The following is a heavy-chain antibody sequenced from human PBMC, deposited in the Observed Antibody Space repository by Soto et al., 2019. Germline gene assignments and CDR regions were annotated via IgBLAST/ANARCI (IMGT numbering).Heavy chain of an antibody. CDR2: INAGNGNT. V-gene: IGHV1-3*01. Sequence: ASVKVSCKASGYTLTSYAMHWVRQAPGQRLEWMGWINAGNGNTKYSQKFQGRVTITRDTSASTAYMELSSLRSEDTAVYYCARINTMVRGVDGYYHYYYGMDVWGQGTTVTVSS. J-gene: IGHJ6*02. D-gene: IGHD3-10*01. CDR1: GYTLTSYA. CDR3: ARINTMVRGVDGYYHYYYGMDV.